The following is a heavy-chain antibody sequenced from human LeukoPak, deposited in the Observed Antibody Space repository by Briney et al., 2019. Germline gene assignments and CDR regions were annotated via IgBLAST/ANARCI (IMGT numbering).Heavy chain of an antibody. CDR2: INPNSGGT. CDR3: AREKVRQSGMDV. V-gene: IGHV1-2*06. CDR1: GYIFTSYY. D-gene: IGHD2-2*01. Sequence: ASVKVSCKAAGYIFTSYYMHWVRQAPGQGLEWMGRINPNSGGTNYAQKFQGRVTMTRDTSISTAYMELSRLRSDDTAVYYCAREKVRQSGMDVWGQGTTVTVSS. J-gene: IGHJ6*02.